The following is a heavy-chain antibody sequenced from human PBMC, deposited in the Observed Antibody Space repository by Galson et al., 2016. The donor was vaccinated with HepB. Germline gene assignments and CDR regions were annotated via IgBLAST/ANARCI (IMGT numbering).Heavy chain of an antibody. CDR1: GGSISSYY. Sequence: SETLSLTCTVSGGSISSYYWSWIRQPPGKGLEWIGSIYYSGRTYNNPSLKSRVTMSVDTSKNYFSLKLTSVTAADTAVYYCARQTITAAGDYWGQGTLVTVSS. CDR3: ARQTITAAGDY. V-gene: IGHV4-59*04. CDR2: IYYSGRT. D-gene: IGHD6-13*01. J-gene: IGHJ4*02.